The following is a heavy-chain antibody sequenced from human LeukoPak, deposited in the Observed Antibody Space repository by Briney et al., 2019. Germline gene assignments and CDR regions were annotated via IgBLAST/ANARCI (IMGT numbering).Heavy chain of an antibody. J-gene: IGHJ4*02. V-gene: IGHV1-2*06. CDR3: ARTEGTVTSNLHFDY. D-gene: IGHD4-17*01. CDR2: INPKSGVT. CDR1: GYTFTGYY. Sequence: ASVKVSCKASGYTFTGYYIHWVRQAPGQGPEWMGRINPKSGVTIFAQKFLGRVSMTRDTSITTAYMELSTLRSDDTAVYYCARTEGTVTSNLHFDYWGQGTLVTVSS.